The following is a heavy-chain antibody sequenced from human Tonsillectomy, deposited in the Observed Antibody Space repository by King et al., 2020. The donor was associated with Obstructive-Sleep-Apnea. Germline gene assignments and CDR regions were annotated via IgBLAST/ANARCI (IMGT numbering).Heavy chain of an antibody. D-gene: IGHD1-26*01. Sequence: DVQLVESGGGLVQPGGSLRLSCAASGFTFSSYSMNWVRQAPGKGLEWVSYISSSSTIDYADSLKGRITISRDNAKNSLYLQMNSLRAADTAVYYCARVGRGGIVGATSDYWGQGTLVTVSS. CDR3: ARVGRGGIVGATSDY. V-gene: IGHV3-48*04. CDR2: ISSSSTI. J-gene: IGHJ4*02. CDR1: GFTFSSYS.